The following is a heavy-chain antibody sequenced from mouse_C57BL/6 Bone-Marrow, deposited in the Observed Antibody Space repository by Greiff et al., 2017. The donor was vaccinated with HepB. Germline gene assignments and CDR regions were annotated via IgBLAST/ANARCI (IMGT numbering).Heavy chain of an antibody. CDR1: GFNIKDDY. V-gene: IGHV14-4*01. J-gene: IGHJ3*01. Sequence: VQLKESGAELVRPGASVKLSCTASGFNIKDDYMHWVKQRPEQGLEWIGWIDPENGDTEYASKFQGKATITADTSSNTAYLQLSSLTSEDTAVYYCTTRADGRAWFAYWGQGTLVTVSA. CDR2: IDPENGDT. CDR3: TTRADGRAWFAY.